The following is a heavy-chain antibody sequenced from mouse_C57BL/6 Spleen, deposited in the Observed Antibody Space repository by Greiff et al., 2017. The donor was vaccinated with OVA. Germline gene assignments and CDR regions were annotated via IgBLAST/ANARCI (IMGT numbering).Heavy chain of an antibody. CDR3: ARIYYDYEGYAMDY. CDR1: GYTFTSYW. Sequence: QVQLQQPGAELVQPGASVKLSCKASGYTFTSYWMHWVKQRPGQGLEWIGMIHPNSGSTNYNEKFKSKATLTVDKSSSTAYMQLSSLTSEDPAVYYCARIYYDYEGYAMDYWGQGTSVTVSS. CDR2: IHPNSGST. J-gene: IGHJ4*01. D-gene: IGHD2-4*01. V-gene: IGHV1-64*01.